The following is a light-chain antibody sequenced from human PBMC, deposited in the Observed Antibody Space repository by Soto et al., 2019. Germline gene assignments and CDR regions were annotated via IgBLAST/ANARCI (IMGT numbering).Light chain of an antibody. V-gene: IGLV2-8*01. CDR1: SSDVGGYNY. CDR3: SSYAGSNIVI. CDR2: EVN. Sequence: QSVLTQPPSASGSPGQSVTISCTGTSSDVGGYNYVSWYQQHPGKAPKLMIYEVNKGPSGVPDRFSGSKSGNTASLTVSGLQAEDEAEYYCSSYAGSNIVIFGGGTKLTVL. J-gene: IGLJ2*01.